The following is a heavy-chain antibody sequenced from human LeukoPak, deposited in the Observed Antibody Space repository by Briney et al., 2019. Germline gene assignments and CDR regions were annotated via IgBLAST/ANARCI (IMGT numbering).Heavy chain of an antibody. J-gene: IGHJ6*02. CDR3: ARGGDPHYGMDV. V-gene: IGHV4-59*01. D-gene: IGHD2-21*01. CDR2: IYYSGST. CDR1: GGSISSYY. Sequence: SETLSLTCTVSGGSISSYYWSWIRQPPGKGLEWIGYIYYSGSTNYNPSLRSRVTISVDTSKNQCSLKLSSVTAADTAVYYCARGGDPHYGMDVWGQGTTVTVSS.